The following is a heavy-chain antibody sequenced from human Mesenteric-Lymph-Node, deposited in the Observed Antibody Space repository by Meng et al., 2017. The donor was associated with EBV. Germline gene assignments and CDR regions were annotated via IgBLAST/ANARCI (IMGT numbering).Heavy chain of an antibody. CDR2: LIPMFGSP. CDR1: GGTFGSSA. CDR3: ARESVNRDFDF. V-gene: IGHV1-69*18. J-gene: IGHJ4*02. D-gene: IGHD5/OR15-5a*01. Sequence: QVHLEQSGADVRKPGSSVRVSCKPSGGTFGSSAIAWVRQAPGQGLEWMGRLIPMFGSPTYSQKFQGRVTIVADASTGTVHMDLTTLRSDDTALYYCARESVNRDFDFWGQGTLVTVSS.